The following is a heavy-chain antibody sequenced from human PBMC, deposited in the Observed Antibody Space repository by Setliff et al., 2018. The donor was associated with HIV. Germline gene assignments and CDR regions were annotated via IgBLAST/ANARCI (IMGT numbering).Heavy chain of an antibody. D-gene: IGHD1-26*01. J-gene: IGHJ5*02. Sequence: SETLSLTCTVSDGSISNDAYYWCWIRQRPGKGLEWIGCISYSGSTYHNPSLKRRLTLLLYTSKNQFSLNLSSVTAADTAMYYCAREVLPVIGGRGWFDPWGQGTLVTVSS. V-gene: IGHV4-31*03. CDR2: ISYSGST. CDR3: AREVLPVIGGRGWFDP. CDR1: DGSISNDAYY.